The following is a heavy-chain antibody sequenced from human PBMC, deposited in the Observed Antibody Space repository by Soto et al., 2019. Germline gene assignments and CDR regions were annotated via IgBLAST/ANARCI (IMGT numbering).Heavy chain of an antibody. V-gene: IGHV3-30*18. J-gene: IGHJ4*02. CDR3: AKDQGSSGYGPLDY. CDR1: GFTFSSYG. D-gene: IGHD3-22*01. Sequence: GGSLRLSCAASGFTFSSYGMHWVRQAPGKGLEWVAVISYDGSNKYYADSVKGRFAISRDNSKNTLYLQMNSLRAEDTAVYYCAKDQGSSGYGPLDYWGQGTLVTVSS. CDR2: ISYDGSNK.